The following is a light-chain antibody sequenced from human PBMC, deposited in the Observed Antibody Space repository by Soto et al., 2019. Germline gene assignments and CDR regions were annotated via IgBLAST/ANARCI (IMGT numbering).Light chain of an antibody. Sequence: QAVVTQPSSASGTPGQTVTISCSGSNSNLGSNTANWLQQFPGTAPKVLIYYSNRRPSGVPDRFSGSRSGTSTSLPISGLQSEVGAVFYCVAGDDTLGVWVFGGGT. CDR3: VAGDDTLGVWV. CDR1: NSNLGSNT. J-gene: IGLJ3*02. V-gene: IGLV1-44*01. CDR2: YSN.